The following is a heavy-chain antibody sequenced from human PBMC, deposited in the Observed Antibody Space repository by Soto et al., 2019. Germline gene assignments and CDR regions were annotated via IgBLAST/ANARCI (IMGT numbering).Heavy chain of an antibody. D-gene: IGHD1-20*01. CDR3: AREPYGITGNRIDS. CDR2: VYHTGST. V-gene: IGHV4-30-4*01. Sequence: PSETLSLTCTVSGGSISGDYYWNWIRQAPGNGLEWIGYVYHTGSTYHNPSLKSRGSISVDTSNNQFSLKLSSVTAADTAVYFCAREPYGITGNRIDSWGRGIPVAASS. CDR1: GGSISGDYY. J-gene: IGHJ5*01.